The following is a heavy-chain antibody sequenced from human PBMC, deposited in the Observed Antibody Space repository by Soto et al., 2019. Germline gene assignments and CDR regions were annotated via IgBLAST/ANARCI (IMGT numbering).Heavy chain of an antibody. CDR1: GFTFSNAW. J-gene: IGHJ4*02. V-gene: IGHV3-15*01. CDR2: IKSKTDGGTT. CDR3: TTAVPYGDPLGY. D-gene: IGHD4-17*01. Sequence: GGSLRLSCAASGFTFSNAWMSRVRQAPGKGLEWVGRIKSKTDGGTTDYAAPVKGRFTFSRDDSKNTLYLQMNSLKTEDTAVYYCTTAVPYGDPLGYWGQGTLVTVSS.